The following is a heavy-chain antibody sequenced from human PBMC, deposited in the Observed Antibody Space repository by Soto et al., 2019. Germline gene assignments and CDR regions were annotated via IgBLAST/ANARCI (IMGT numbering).Heavy chain of an antibody. J-gene: IGHJ6*02. V-gene: IGHV5-10-1*01. CDR2: IDPSDSYT. D-gene: IGHD2-15*01. CDR3: ARHPNGYCSSGSCSNGGTDV. CDR1: GYSFTSYW. Sequence: HGESLKISCKGSGYSFTSYWISWVRQMPGKGLEWMGRIDPSDSYTNYSPSFQGHVTISADKSISTAYLQWSSLKASDTAMYYCARHPNGYCSSGSCSNGGTDVWGQGTTVTVSS.